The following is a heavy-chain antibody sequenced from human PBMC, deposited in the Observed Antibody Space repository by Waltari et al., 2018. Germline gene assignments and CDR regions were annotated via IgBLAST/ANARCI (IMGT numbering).Heavy chain of an antibody. CDR2: IYHSGST. V-gene: IGHV4-38-2*02. J-gene: IGHJ4*02. CDR3: ARGTPNFDY. Sequence: QVQLQESGPGLVKPSETLSLTCTVSGYSISSGYYWGWIRQPPGKGLELICSIYHSGSTYYNPSLKSRVTISVDTSKNQFSLKLSSVTAADTAVYYCARGTPNFDYWGQGTLVTVSS. CDR1: GYSISSGYY.